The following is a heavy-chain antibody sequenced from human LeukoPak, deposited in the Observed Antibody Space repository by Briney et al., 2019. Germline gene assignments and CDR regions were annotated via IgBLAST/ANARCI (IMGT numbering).Heavy chain of an antibody. Sequence: SETLSLTCTVSGGSISSSSYYWGWIRQPPGKGLEWIGSIYYSGSTYYNPSLKSRVTISVDTSKNQFSLKLSSVTAADTAVYYCARLLGDRGYYYYYYYMDVWGKGTTVTISS. D-gene: IGHD2-21*02. CDR1: GGSISSSSYY. CDR2: IYYSGST. CDR3: ARLLGDRGYYYYYYYMDV. V-gene: IGHV4-39*01. J-gene: IGHJ6*03.